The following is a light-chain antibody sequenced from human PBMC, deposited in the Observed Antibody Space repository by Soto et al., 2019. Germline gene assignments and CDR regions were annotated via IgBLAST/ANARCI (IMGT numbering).Light chain of an antibody. CDR2: GAS. CDR1: QSVSSN. CDR3: QQYNNWPPYT. V-gene: IGKV3-15*01. J-gene: IGKJ2*01. Sequence: EIVMTQSPATLSVSPGERATLSCRASQSVSSNLFWYQQKAGQAPRLLIYGASTRATGIPARFSGSGSGTEFTLTISSLQAEDFAVYYCQQYNNWPPYTFGQGTKLEIK.